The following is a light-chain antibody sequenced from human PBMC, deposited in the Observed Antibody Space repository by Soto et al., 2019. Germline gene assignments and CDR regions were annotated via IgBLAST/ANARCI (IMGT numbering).Light chain of an antibody. Sequence: EIVLTQSPGTLSLSPGERATLSCRASQSVSSSYLAWYQQKPGQAPKVLIYRASSRATGIPDRFSGSGSGTDFTLTISRLEPEDSAVYYCQQYGGSPSITFGQGTRLEIK. J-gene: IGKJ5*01. CDR1: QSVSSSY. CDR2: RAS. CDR3: QQYGGSPSIT. V-gene: IGKV3-20*01.